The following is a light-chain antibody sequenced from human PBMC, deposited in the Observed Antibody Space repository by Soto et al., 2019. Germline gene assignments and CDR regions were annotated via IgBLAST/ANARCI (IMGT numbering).Light chain of an antibody. Sequence: QSVLTQPPSASGTPGQRVTISCSGSSSNIGSNTVNWYQQLPGTAPKLLIYSNNQRPSRVPDRFSGSKSGTSASLAISGLQSEDEADYYCAAWDDSLNGYYVFGTRTKVTVL. J-gene: IGLJ1*01. V-gene: IGLV1-44*01. CDR3: AAWDDSLNGYYV. CDR2: SNN. CDR1: SSNIGSNT.